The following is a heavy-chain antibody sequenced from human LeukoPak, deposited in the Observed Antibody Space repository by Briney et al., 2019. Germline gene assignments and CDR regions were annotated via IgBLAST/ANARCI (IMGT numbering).Heavy chain of an antibody. Sequence: ASVKVSCKASGYTFTGYYMHWVRQAPGQGLEWMGWINPNSGGTNYAQKFQGRVTMTRDTSISTAYMELSRLRSDDTAVYYCARVLLSSSWFLPFDYWGQGTLVTVSS. D-gene: IGHD6-13*01. CDR2: INPNSGGT. CDR1: GYTFTGYY. CDR3: ARVLLSSSWFLPFDY. J-gene: IGHJ4*02. V-gene: IGHV1-2*02.